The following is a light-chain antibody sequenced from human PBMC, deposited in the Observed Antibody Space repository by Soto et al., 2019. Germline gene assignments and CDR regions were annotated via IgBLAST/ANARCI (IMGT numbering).Light chain of an antibody. CDR2: EAS. V-gene: IGKV1-9*01. Sequence: IQVTQSLSLLSASLRNRVTITFRASHDISTYLAWYQRKPGKAPKLMIYEASTLQSGVPSRFSGSGSGTEFTLTISGLLPEDFATYHCQQLNTLPFTFGQGTRLEIK. CDR1: HDISTY. J-gene: IGKJ5*01. CDR3: QQLNTLPFT.